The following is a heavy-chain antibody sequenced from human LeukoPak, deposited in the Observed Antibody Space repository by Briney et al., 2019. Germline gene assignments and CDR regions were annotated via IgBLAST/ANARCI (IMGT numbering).Heavy chain of an antibody. CDR2: IKPDSGSS. CDR3: ARARVPIAVAGLYYFDY. Sequence: ASMKVSCKASGYTFTAYYIHWLRQAPGQGPEWMGWIKPDSGSSHYAQKFQGRVTMTRDTSSNSAYMDLTSLKSDDTALYYCARARVPIAVAGLYYFDYWGQGALVTVSS. CDR1: GYTFTAYY. J-gene: IGHJ4*02. V-gene: IGHV1-2*02. D-gene: IGHD6-19*01.